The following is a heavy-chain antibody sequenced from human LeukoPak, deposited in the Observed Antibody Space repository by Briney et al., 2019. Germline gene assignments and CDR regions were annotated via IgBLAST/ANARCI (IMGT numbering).Heavy chain of an antibody. Sequence: GGSLRLSCAASGFTFSSFNMNWVRQAPGKGLERVSSISSSSSYIYYTDSVNGRFTISRDNAKNSLYLQMNSLKADETAIYYCARVSLGAAAGTSRWGQGTLVTVSS. V-gene: IGHV3-21*01. CDR2: ISSSSSYI. CDR1: GFTFSSFN. D-gene: IGHD6-13*01. J-gene: IGHJ4*02. CDR3: ARVSLGAAAGTSR.